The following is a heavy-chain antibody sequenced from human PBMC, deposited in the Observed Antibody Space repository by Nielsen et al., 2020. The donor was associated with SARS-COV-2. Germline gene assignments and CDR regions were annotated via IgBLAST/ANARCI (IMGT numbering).Heavy chain of an antibody. CDR2: ISSSGGST. J-gene: IGHJ4*02. Sequence: GGSLRLSCGVSGFTFSSYAMSWVRQAPGTGLEWVSVISSSGGSTCYADSVKGRFTISRDNSRNTLYLQMNSLRAEDTAVYYCAKGDGNSWSPFLYLDYWGQGTLVTVSS. CDR3: AKGDGNSWSPFLYLDY. CDR1: GFTFSSYA. V-gene: IGHV3-23*01. D-gene: IGHD6-13*01.